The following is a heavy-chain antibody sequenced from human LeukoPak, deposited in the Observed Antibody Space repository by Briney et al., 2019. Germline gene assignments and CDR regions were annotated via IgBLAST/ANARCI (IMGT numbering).Heavy chain of an antibody. J-gene: IGHJ4*02. V-gene: IGHV3-53*01. CDR3: AALARDY. CDR1: GFIASSNY. Sequence: GGSLRLSCAASGFIASSNYMTWVRQAPGKGLEWVSVIHNDGSKYYAESVKGRFTISRDNSKNTLYLQMKSLGVEDTAEYYCAALARDYWGQGILVTVSS. CDR2: IHNDGSK. D-gene: IGHD3-3*02.